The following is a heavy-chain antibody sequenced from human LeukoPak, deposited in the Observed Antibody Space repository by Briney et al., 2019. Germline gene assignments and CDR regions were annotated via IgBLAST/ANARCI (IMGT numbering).Heavy chain of an antibody. J-gene: IGHJ4*02. CDR2: ISGRGGRT. Sequence: GGSLRLSCAVSGITLSNYGVSWVRQAPGKGLEWVAGISGRGGRTNYADSVKGRFTSSRDSPKNTLYLQMNRLRAEDTAVYFCAKRGVVIRVVLVGFHKEAYYFDSWGQGALVTVSS. D-gene: IGHD3-10*01. V-gene: IGHV3-23*01. CDR3: AKRGVVIRVVLVGFHKEAYYFDS. CDR1: GITLSNYG.